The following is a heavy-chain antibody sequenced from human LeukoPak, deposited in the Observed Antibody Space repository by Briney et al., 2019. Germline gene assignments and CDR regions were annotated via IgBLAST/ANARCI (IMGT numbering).Heavy chain of an antibody. D-gene: IGHD2-2*01. CDR2: ISYDGSNK. CDR3: ARDGDTMLHY. CDR1: GFTFSSYA. J-gene: IGHJ4*02. V-gene: IGHV3-30-3*01. Sequence: GRSLRLSCAASGFTFSSYAMHWVRQAPGKGLEWVAVISYDGSNKYYADSVKGRFTISRDNAKNSLYLQMNSLRAEDTAVYYCARDGDTMLHYWGQGTLVTVSS.